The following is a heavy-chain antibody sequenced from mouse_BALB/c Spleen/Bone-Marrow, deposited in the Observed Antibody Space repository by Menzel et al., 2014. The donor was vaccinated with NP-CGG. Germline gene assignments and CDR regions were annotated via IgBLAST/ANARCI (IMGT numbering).Heavy chain of an antibody. CDR1: GFNIKNTY. J-gene: IGHJ3*01. D-gene: IGHD1-1*01. CDR2: IDPANVNT. CDR3: ATYYYGSSLFAY. Sequence: VQLKQSGAELVKPGAPVKLSCTASGFNIKNTYIHWVKQRPEQGLEWIGRIDPANVNTKYDPKFQGKATITADTSSNTAYLQLSSLTSEDTAVYYCATYYYGSSLFAYWGQGTLVTVSA. V-gene: IGHV14-3*02.